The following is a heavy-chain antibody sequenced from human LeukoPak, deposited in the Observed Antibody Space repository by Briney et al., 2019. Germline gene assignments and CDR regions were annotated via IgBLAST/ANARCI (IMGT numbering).Heavy chain of an antibody. CDR1: GFTFSSYA. CDR2: ISYDGSNK. J-gene: IGHJ4*02. Sequence: GGSLRLSCAASGFTFSSYAMHWVRQASGKGLEWVAVISYDGSNKYYADSVKGRFTISRDNSKNTLYLQMNSLRAEDTAVYYCAREGYDSSGYYYGLDYWGQGTLVTVSS. CDR3: AREGYDSSGYYYGLDY. V-gene: IGHV3-30-3*01. D-gene: IGHD3-22*01.